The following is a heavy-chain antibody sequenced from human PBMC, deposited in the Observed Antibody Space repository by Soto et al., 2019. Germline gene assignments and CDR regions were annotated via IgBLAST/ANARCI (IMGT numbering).Heavy chain of an antibody. V-gene: IGHV1-3*01. CDR3: AGSRTYYDILSGYYKEGWFDP. CDR1: GYTFTSYA. D-gene: IGHD3-9*01. Sequence: QVQLVQSGAEVTKPGASVKVSCKASGYTFTSYAMHWVRQAPGQRLEWMGWINAGNGNTKYSQKSQGRVTITRDTPASTAYMQLSSLRSEDTAVYYCAGSRTYYDILSGYYKEGWFDPWGQGTLVTVSS. J-gene: IGHJ5*02. CDR2: INAGNGNT.